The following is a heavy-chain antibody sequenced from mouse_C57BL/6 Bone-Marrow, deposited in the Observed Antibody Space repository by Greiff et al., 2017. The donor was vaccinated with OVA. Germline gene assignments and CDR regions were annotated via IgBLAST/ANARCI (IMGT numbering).Heavy chain of an antibody. V-gene: IGHV1-76*01. Sequence: VQGVESGAELVRPGASVKLSCKASGYTFTAYYITWVKQRPGQGLEWIARIYPGSGNTYYNEKFKGKATLTADTSSSTAYMQLISLTSEDSAVYVCARSGYDYYWYFDVWGTGTTVTVSS. CDR2: IYPGSGNT. J-gene: IGHJ1*03. CDR3: ARSGYDYYWYFDV. CDR1: GYTFTAYY. D-gene: IGHD3-2*02.